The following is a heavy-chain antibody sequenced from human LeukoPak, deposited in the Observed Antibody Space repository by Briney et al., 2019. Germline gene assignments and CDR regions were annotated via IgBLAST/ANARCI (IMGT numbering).Heavy chain of an antibody. Sequence: SEILSLTCTVSGGSISSHYWSWIRQPPGKGLEWIGYIYYSGSTNYNPSLKSRVTISVDTPKNQFSLKLSSVTAADTAVYYCARGYCSGGSCYSDGMDVWGQGTTVTVSS. CDR1: GGSISSHY. CDR3: ARGYCSGGSCYSDGMDV. V-gene: IGHV4-59*11. CDR2: IYYSGST. D-gene: IGHD2-15*01. J-gene: IGHJ6*02.